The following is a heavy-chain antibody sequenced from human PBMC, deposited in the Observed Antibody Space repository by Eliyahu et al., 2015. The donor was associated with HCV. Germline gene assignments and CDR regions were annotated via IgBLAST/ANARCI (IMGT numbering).Heavy chain of an antibody. J-gene: IGHJ6*02. CDR2: XYXGGST. CDR3: ARAEKYCSSTSCYTDYYYYGMDV. V-gene: IGHV3-66*02. CDR1: GFXVXSXY. D-gene: IGHD2-2*02. Sequence: EVQLVESGGGLVQPGGSLRLSCAXSGFXVXSXYMSWVRQAPGKGLEWVSVXYXGGSTYYADSVKGRFTISRDNSKNTLYLQMNSLRAEDTAVYYCARAEKYCSSTSCYTDYYYYGMDVWGQGTTVTVSS.